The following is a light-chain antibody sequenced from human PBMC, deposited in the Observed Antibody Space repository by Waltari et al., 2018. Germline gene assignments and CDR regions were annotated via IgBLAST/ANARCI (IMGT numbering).Light chain of an antibody. CDR2: VLS. Sequence: DIQMTQSPSSLSASVGDRVTITCRASQTISNHLNWYQHKPGQAPRLLIFVLSSLRGGVPSRFRGSGSETDFTLTISGLQPEDLATYYCQHSDGPSPFGQGTKLEIK. CDR1: QTISNH. CDR3: QHSDGPSP. J-gene: IGKJ2*01. V-gene: IGKV1-39*01.